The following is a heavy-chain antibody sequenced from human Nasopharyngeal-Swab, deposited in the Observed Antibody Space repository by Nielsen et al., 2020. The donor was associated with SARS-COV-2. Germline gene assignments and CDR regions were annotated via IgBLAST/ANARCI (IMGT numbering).Heavy chain of an antibody. D-gene: IGHD3-22*01. CDR1: GGSFSGYY. CDR3: ASRKYYYDSSGYFNYYYYYGMDV. Sequence: GSLRLSCAVYGGSFSGYYWSWIRQPPGKGLEWIGEINHSGSTNYNPSLKSRVTTSVDTSKNQFSLKLSSVTAADTAVYYCASRKYYYDSSGYFNYYYYYGMDVWGQGTTVTVSS. J-gene: IGHJ6*02. V-gene: IGHV4-34*01. CDR2: INHSGST.